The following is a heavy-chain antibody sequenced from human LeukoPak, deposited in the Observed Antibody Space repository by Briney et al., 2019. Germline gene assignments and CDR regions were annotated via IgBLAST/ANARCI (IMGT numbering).Heavy chain of an antibody. CDR1: GGSINSVSYY. Sequence: SETLSLTCTVSGGSINSVSYYWSWIRQPAGKGLEWIGRIYTSGSTNYNPSLKSRVTISADTSKNQFSLKLTSVTAADTAVYYCARADFWSGYFDYWGQGTLVTASS. CDR3: ARADFWSGYFDY. J-gene: IGHJ4*02. V-gene: IGHV4-61*02. CDR2: IYTSGST. D-gene: IGHD3-3*01.